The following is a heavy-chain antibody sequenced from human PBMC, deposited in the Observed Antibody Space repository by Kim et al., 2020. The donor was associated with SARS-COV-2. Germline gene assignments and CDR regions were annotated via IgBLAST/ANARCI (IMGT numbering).Heavy chain of an antibody. D-gene: IGHD3-16*01. CDR2: LSPAGNSA. CDR1: GFTFSSYV. Sequence: GGSLRLSCAASGFTFSSYVMSWVRQAPGKGLEWVSTLSPAGNSAYYTDSVRGRFSISRDNSKNTLFLQMNSLRAEDTAVYYCAKRGSDLANFDYWGQGILVTVSS. V-gene: IGHV3-23*01. J-gene: IGHJ4*02. CDR3: AKRGSDLANFDY.